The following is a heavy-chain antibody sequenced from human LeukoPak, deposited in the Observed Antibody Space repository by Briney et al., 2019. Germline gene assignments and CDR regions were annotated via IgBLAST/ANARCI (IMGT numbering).Heavy chain of an antibody. CDR2: IRYDGSNK. CDR1: GFTFSSYG. D-gene: IGHD2-15*01. J-gene: IGHJ5*02. CDR3: AKDQVAATLGVPWFDP. Sequence: GGSLRLSCAASGFTFSSYGMHLVRQAPGKGLEGVAFIRYDGSNKYYADSVKGRFTISRDNSKNTLYLQMNSLRAEDTAVYYCAKDQVAATLGVPWFDPWGQGTLVTVSS. V-gene: IGHV3-30*02.